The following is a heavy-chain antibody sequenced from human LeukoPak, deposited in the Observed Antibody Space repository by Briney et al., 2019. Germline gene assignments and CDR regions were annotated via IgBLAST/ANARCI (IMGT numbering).Heavy chain of an antibody. J-gene: IGHJ1*01. CDR3: ARQGLYDSSDFWTFQH. D-gene: IGHD3/OR15-3a*01. CDR2: ISYAGSNN. V-gene: IGHV3-30*19. CDR1: GYSLSNNG. Sequence: GGSLRLSCEASGYSLSNNGMHWVRQAPGKGLEWVARISYAGSNNYYADSVKGRFTISSDNPKNTLYLQMDSLRAEDTAVYYCARQGLYDSSDFWTFQHWGQGALVTISS.